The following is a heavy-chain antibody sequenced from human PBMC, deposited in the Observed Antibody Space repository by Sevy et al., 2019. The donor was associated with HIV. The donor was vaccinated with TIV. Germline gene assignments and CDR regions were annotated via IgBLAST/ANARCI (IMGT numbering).Heavy chain of an antibody. CDR1: GFTFSSDD. D-gene: IGHD2-2*01. V-gene: IGHV3-13*01. CDR3: ARGGDIVVVPAVWGYMDV. CDR2: IGTAGDT. Sequence: GGSLRLSCAASGFTFSSDDMHWVRQATGKGLEWVSTIGTAGDTYYPGSVKGRFTISRENAKNSLYLQMNSLRAGDTAVYYCARGGDIVVVPAVWGYMDVWGKGTTVTVSS. J-gene: IGHJ6*03.